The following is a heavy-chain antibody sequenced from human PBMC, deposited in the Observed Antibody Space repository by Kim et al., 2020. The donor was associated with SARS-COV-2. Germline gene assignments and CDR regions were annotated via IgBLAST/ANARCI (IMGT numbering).Heavy chain of an antibody. Sequence: GGSLRLSCAASGFTFNNYVMNWVRQAPGNGLEWVSSISSSSTYIYYADSLQGRFTISRDNAKNSLYLQMNSLRAEDTAVYYCAREVDSAIPTATHFDLWGRGTLVTVSS. V-gene: IGHV3-21*01. J-gene: IGHJ2*01. CDR2: ISSSSTYI. CDR3: AREVDSAIPTATHFDL. D-gene: IGHD2-2*01. CDR1: GFTFNNYV.